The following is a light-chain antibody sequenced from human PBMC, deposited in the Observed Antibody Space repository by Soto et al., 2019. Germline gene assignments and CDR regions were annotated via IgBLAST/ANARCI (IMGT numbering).Light chain of an antibody. V-gene: IGLV6-57*04. Sequence: NFMLTQPHSVSESPGKTVTISCTRSSGSIASNYVQWYQQRPGSAPTPVIYEDNERPSGVPDRFSGSIDSSSNSASPTISGLKTDDEADYYCQSYHSGNVVFGGGTKVTVL. J-gene: IGLJ2*01. CDR1: SGSIASNY. CDR2: EDN. CDR3: QSYHSGNVV.